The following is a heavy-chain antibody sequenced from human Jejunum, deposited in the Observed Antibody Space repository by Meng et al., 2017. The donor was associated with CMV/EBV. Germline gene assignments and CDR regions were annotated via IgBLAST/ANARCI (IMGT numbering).Heavy chain of an antibody. Sequence: GLIFDLSAMSWVRQAPGKGLGWVAGVGGSRGATWYAVSVKGRFTVSRDNSKNMVYLQMSSLRAEDTGVYYCAKDRMGPRVTAPFDAWGQGTPVTVSS. CDR2: VGGSRGAT. D-gene: IGHD2-21*02. CDR1: GLIFDLSA. J-gene: IGHJ4*02. V-gene: IGHV3-23*01. CDR3: AKDRMGPRVTAPFDA.